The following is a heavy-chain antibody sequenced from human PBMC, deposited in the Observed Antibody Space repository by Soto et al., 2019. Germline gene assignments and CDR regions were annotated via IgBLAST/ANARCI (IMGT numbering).Heavy chain of an antibody. J-gene: IGHJ6*02. CDR2: LSYSGGNK. CDR3: VRGDREDIAVVVXXRPGHYAMDV. Sequence: GALRLSCAASGFTFSNYAMHWVRQAPGKGLEWVAVLSYSGGNKVSVDSVEGRFTISRDNSKNTLYLQMNSLRTEDTAVYYCVRGDREDIAVVVXXRPGHYAMDVWGPGTTVTLSS. D-gene: IGHD2-21*01. CDR1: GFTFSNYA. V-gene: IGHV3-30-3*01.